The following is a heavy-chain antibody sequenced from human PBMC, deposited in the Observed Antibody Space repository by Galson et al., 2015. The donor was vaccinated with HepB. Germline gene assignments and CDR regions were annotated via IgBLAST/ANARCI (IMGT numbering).Heavy chain of an antibody. CDR2: ISHSGTT. D-gene: IGHD2-21*02. V-gene: IGHV4-34*01. Sequence: SLTCGVYGGSLSGSYWSWIRQSPGKGLEWIGEISHSGTTNYNSSLKSRVTISVDTSKNLLYLQMSSLRADDTAVYYCARDANRGGDLDYWGQGTSVTVSS. J-gene: IGHJ4*02. CDR1: GGSLSGSY. CDR3: ARDANRGGDLDY.